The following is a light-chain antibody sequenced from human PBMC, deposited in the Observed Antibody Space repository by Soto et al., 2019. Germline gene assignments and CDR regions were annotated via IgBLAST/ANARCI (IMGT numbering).Light chain of an antibody. Sequence: DIQMTQSPSSLSASVGDRVTITCRASQDIRNYLAWYQQKPGKVPKLLIYAASTLQSGVPSRFSGSGSGTDFTLTISSLQPEDVATYYCEKYNSAPPWTFGQGTKVDIK. V-gene: IGKV1-27*01. CDR3: EKYNSAPPWT. J-gene: IGKJ1*01. CDR2: AAS. CDR1: QDIRNY.